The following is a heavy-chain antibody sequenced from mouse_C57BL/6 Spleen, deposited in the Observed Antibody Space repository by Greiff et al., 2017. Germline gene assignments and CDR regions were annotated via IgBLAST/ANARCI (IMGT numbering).Heavy chain of an antibody. J-gene: IGHJ1*03. V-gene: IGHV5-9-1*02. D-gene: IGHD2-1*01. CDR3: TREGNYGYFDV. CDR2: ISSGGDYI. Sequence: EVKLQESGEGLVKPGGSLKLSCAASGFTFSSYAMSWVRQTPEKRLEWVAYISSGGDYIYYADTVKGRFTISRDNARNTLYLQMSSLKSEDTAMXYCTREGNYGYFDVWGTGTTVTVSS. CDR1: GFTFSSYA.